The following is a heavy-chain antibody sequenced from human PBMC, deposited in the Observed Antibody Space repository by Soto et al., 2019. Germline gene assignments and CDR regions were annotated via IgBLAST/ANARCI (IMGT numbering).Heavy chain of an antibody. V-gene: IGHV3-23*01. D-gene: IGHD2-8*01. CDR2: IRASGTST. CDR1: GFTFSSYA. Sequence: PGGSLRLSCAASGFTFSSYAMAWVRQATGKGLKWVSTIRASGTSTYYADSVEGRFSISRDNSKNTLYLQMNSLRAEDTAVYYCAKEWSDARTREKCGLVDYWGQGA. CDR3: AKEWSDARTREKCGLVDY. J-gene: IGHJ4*02.